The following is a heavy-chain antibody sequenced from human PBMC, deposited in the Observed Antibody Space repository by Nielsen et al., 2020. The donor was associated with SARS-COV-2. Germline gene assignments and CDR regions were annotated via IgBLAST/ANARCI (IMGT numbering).Heavy chain of an antibody. CDR1: GGSISSYY. CDR2: IYYSGST. J-gene: IGHJ3*02. CDR3: ASGIVVAFDAFDI. V-gene: IGHV4-59*07. Sequence: SDTLSLTCTVSGGSISSYYWSWIRQPPGKGLEWIGYIYYSGSTNYNPSLKSRVTISVDTSKNQFSLKLSSVTAADTAVYYCASGIVVAFDAFDIWGRGTMVTVSS. D-gene: IGHD2-2*01.